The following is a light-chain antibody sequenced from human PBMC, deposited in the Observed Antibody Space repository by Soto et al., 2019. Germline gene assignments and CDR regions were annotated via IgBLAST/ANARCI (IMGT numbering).Light chain of an antibody. V-gene: IGKV1-39*01. CDR3: QQSRT. Sequence: DIQMTQSPSSLSASVGDRVTITGRASQSISSYLSWYQQKPGKAPNLLIFAASSLQSGVPSRFSGSGSGTDFTLTISSLQPEDFATYYCQQSRTFGQGTKVEIK. J-gene: IGKJ1*01. CDR1: QSISSY. CDR2: AAS.